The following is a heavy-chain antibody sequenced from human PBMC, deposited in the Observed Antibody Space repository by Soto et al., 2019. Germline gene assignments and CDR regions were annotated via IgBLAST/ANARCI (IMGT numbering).Heavy chain of an antibody. CDR3: AQALELRFLA. J-gene: IGHJ5*02. CDR2: IYWDDDK. CDR1: GFSLSTSGVG. V-gene: IGHV2-5*02. D-gene: IGHD3-3*01. Sequence: QITLKESGPTLVKPTQTLTLTCTFSGFSLSTSGVGVGWIRQPPGKALEWLALIYWDDDKRYSPSLKSRLTIXXDPSKNQVVLTMTNMDPVDTATSYCAQALELRFLAWGQGTLVTVSS.